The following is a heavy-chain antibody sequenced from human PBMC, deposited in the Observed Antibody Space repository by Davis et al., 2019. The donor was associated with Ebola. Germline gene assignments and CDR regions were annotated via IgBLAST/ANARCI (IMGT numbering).Heavy chain of an antibody. D-gene: IGHD5-12*01. CDR2: INPNSGAT. CDR1: GYPFNAYY. CDR3: AKDWGLATLKHFYMDV. V-gene: IGHV1-2*02. Sequence: ASVKVSCKASGYPFNAYYIHWVRQAPGQGLEWMGWINPNSGATNTAQGFQDRVTMTRDTSINTFYLELRRLRSDDTAVYYCAKDWGLATLKHFYMDVWGEGTTLTVS. J-gene: IGHJ6*03.